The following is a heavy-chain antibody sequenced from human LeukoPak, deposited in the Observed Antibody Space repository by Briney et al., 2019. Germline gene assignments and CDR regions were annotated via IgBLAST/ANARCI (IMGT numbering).Heavy chain of an antibody. V-gene: IGHV1-2*02. D-gene: IGHD3-3*01. Sequence: GASVKVSCKASGYIFSGYYMHWVRQAPGQGLEWMGWINPNSGGTNYAQKFQGRVTMTRDTSISTAYMELSRLRSDDTAVYYCVRIYYGPDYWGQGTLVTVSS. CDR2: INPNSGGT. J-gene: IGHJ4*02. CDR1: GYIFSGYY. CDR3: VRIYYGPDY.